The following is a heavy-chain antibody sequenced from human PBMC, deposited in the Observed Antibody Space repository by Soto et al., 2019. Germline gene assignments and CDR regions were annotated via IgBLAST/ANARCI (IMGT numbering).Heavy chain of an antibody. CDR2: IVVGSGNT. J-gene: IGHJ4*02. CDR3: AAWDYYDSSGYWVGRQPRAPNDY. Sequence: SVKVSCKASGFTFTNSAVQWVRQARGQRLEWIGWIVVGSGNTNYAQKFQERVTITRDMSTSTAYMELSSLRSQGTAVYYCAAWDYYDSSGYWVGRQPRAPNDYWGQGSLVIVSA. D-gene: IGHD3-22*01. V-gene: IGHV1-58*01. CDR1: GFTFTNSA.